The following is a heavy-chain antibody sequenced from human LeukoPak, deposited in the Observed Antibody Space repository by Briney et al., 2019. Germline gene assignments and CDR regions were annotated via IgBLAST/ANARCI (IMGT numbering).Heavy chain of an antibody. Sequence: GGSLRLSCAASGFTFSNYGMHWVRQAPGKGLEWAAFIRYDGSNKYYADSVKGRFTISRDNSKNTLYLQMNSLRAEDTAVYYCAKDRGNWNYFDYWGQGTLVTVSS. D-gene: IGHD1-1*01. CDR2: IRYDGSNK. J-gene: IGHJ4*02. CDR3: AKDRGNWNYFDY. V-gene: IGHV3-30*02. CDR1: GFTFSNYG.